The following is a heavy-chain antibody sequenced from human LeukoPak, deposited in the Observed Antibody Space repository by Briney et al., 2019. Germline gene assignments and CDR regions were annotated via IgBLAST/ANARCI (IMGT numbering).Heavy chain of an antibody. J-gene: IGHJ4*02. CDR2: ISYDGSNK. CDR3: AKGYHGIAAPPDY. Sequence: GGSLRLSCAASGFTFSSYGMHWVRQAPGKGLEWVAVISYDGSNKYYADSVKGRFTISRDNSKNTLYLQMNSLRAEDTAVYYCAKGYHGIAAPPDYWGQGTLVTVSS. CDR1: GFTFSSYG. D-gene: IGHD6-13*01. V-gene: IGHV3-30*18.